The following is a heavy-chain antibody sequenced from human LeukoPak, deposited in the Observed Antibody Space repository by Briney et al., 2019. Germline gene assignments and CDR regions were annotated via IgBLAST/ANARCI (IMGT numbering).Heavy chain of an antibody. Sequence: SQTLSLTCTVSGGSISSGSYYWSWIRQPAGKGLEWIERIYTSGSTNYNPSLKSRVTISVDTSKNQFSLKLSSVTAADTAVYYCARGEYDILTGYYNYFDYWGQGTLVTVSS. CDR3: ARGEYDILTGYYNYFDY. D-gene: IGHD3-9*01. CDR2: IYTSGST. J-gene: IGHJ4*02. CDR1: GGSISSGSYY. V-gene: IGHV4-61*02.